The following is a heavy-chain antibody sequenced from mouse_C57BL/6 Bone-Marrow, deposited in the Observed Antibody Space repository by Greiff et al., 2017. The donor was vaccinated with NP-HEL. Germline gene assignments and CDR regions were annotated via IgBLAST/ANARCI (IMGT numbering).Heavy chain of an antibody. J-gene: IGHJ1*03. D-gene: IGHD2-1*01. V-gene: IGHV1-55*01. Sequence: QVQLQQPGAELVKPGASVKMSCKASGYTFTSYWITWVKQRPGQGLEWIGDIYPGSGSTNYNEKFKSKATLTVDTSSSTAYMQLSSLTSEDSAVYYGTRGGIYYGNYFYWYFDVWGTGTTVTVSS. CDR3: TRGGIYYGNYFYWYFDV. CDR2: IYPGSGST. CDR1: GYTFTSYW.